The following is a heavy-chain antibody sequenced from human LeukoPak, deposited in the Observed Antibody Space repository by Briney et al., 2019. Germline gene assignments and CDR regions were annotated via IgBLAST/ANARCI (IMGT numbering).Heavy chain of an antibody. CDR2: ISHSGST. CDR1: GGSISSYY. J-gene: IGHJ4*02. Sequence: PSHTLSLTCTVSGGSISSYYWSWIRQPPGKGVEWIGYISHSGSTKYNPSLKSRVTISVDTSKNQLSLKLTSVTAADAAVYYCARHGSGSYRQFDYWGQGTLVTV. CDR3: ARHGSGSYRQFDY. V-gene: IGHV4-59*08. D-gene: IGHD3-10*01.